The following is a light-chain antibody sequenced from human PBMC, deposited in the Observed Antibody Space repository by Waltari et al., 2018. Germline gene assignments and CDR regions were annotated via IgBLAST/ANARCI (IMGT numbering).Light chain of an antibody. CDR2: RNN. CDR1: SPNIGSTY. J-gene: IGLJ3*02. CDR3: GTWDGSLSAWV. Sequence: QSVLTQPPSASGTPGQRVTISCSGRSPNIGSTYVYWYQQVPGTAPKLLIFRNNQRPSGVPDRFSDSKSGTSASLAISGLRSEDGADYYCGTWDGSLSAWVFGGGTKLTVL. V-gene: IGLV1-47*01.